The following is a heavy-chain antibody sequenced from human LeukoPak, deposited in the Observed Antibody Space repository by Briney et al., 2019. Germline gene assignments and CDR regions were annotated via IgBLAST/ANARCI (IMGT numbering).Heavy chain of an antibody. CDR2: INPNTGDT. D-gene: IGHD1-26*01. CDR1: GYTFTGQD. CDR3: ARDFYSGYL. V-gene: IGHV1-2*02. Sequence: GASVKVSCKASGYTFTGQDMHWVRQAPGQGLEWMGWINPNTGDTNYAQKFQGRVTMTRDTTISTAYMELSRLTSDDTAVYYCARDFYSGYLWGQGTVVTVSS. J-gene: IGHJ4*02.